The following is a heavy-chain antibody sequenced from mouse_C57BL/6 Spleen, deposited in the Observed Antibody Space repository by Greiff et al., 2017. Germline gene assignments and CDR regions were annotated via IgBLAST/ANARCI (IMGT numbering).Heavy chain of an antibody. V-gene: IGHV1-55*01. CDR2: IYPGSGST. CDR3: ARSLHYYYYGSSWFAY. D-gene: IGHD1-1*01. J-gene: IGHJ3*01. Sequence: QVQLQQPGAELVKPGASVKMSCKASGYTFTSYWITWVKQRPGQGLEWIGDIYPGSGSTNYNEKFKSKATLTVDTSSSTAYMQLSSLTSEDSAVYYCARSLHYYYYGSSWFAYWGQGTLVTVSA. CDR1: GYTFTSYW.